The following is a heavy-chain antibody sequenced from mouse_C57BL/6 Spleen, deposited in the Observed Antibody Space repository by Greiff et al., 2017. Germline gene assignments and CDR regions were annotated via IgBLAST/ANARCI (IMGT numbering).Heavy chain of an antibody. CDR3: ARKGAFITTVVATFYWYFDV. J-gene: IGHJ1*03. D-gene: IGHD1-1*01. CDR2: INPNNGGT. CDR1: GYTFTDYY. Sequence: VQLQQSGPELVKPGASVKISCKASGYTFTDYYMNWVKQSHGKSLEWIGDINPNNGGTSYNQKFKGKATLTVDKSSSTAYMELRSLTSEDSAVYYGARKGAFITTVVATFYWYFDVWGTGTTVTVSS. V-gene: IGHV1-26*01.